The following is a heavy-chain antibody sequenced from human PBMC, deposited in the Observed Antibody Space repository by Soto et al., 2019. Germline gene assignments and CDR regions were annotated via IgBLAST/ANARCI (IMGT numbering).Heavy chain of an antibody. CDR1: GGSFSGYY. J-gene: IGHJ5*02. CDR2: INHSGST. D-gene: IGHD2-2*01. V-gene: IGHV4-34*01. Sequence: SETLSLTCAVYGGSFSGYYWSWIRQPPGKGLEWIGEINHSGSTNYNPSLKSRVTISVDTSKNQFSLKLSSVTAADTAVYYCARGLPSARYCSSTSCSKTKNWFDPWGQGTLVTVSS. CDR3: ARGLPSARYCSSTSCSKTKNWFDP.